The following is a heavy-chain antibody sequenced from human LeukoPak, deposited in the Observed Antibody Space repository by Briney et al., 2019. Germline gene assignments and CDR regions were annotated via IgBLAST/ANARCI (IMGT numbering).Heavy chain of an antibody. Sequence: GGSLKLACAASGLNFSCSAVPSVHQASGKGLELDGRIRRKANSYATTYGASVKGRSTFYRDDSKNTAYLQMNSLKPDDTAVYYCTRDGWSWGEATLATVSS. CDR3: TRDGWS. V-gene: IGHV3-73*01. CDR1: GLNFSCSA. J-gene: IGHJ4*02. D-gene: IGHD3-3*01. CDR2: IRRKANSYAT.